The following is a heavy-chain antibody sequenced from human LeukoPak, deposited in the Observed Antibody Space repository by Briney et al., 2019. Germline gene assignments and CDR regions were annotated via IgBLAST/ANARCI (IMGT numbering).Heavy chain of an antibody. Sequence: SQTLSPTCAISGDSVSSNSAAWNWIRQSPSRGLEWLGRAYCRSKWYNDYAVSVKSRITINPDTSKNHFSLQLNSVTPEDTAVYYCARDGPHKQSGSYYFDYWGQGTLVTVSS. CDR2: AYCRSKWYN. CDR1: GDSVSSNSAA. V-gene: IGHV6-1*01. J-gene: IGHJ4*02. CDR3: ARDGPHKQSGSYYFDY. D-gene: IGHD1-26*01.